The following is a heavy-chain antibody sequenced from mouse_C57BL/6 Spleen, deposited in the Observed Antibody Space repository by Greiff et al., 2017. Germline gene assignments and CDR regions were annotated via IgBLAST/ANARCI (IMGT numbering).Heavy chain of an antibody. CDR2: ISDGGSYT. D-gene: IGHD1-1*01. CDR3: ARDYYGSRGNFDY. V-gene: IGHV5-4*01. CDR1: GFTFSSYA. J-gene: IGHJ2*01. Sequence: EVKLVESGGGLVKPGGSLKLSCAASGFTFSSYAMSWVRQTPEKRLEWVATISDGGSYTYYPDNVKGRFTISRDNAKNNLYLQMSHLKSEDTAMYYCARDYYGSRGNFDYWGQGTTLTVSS.